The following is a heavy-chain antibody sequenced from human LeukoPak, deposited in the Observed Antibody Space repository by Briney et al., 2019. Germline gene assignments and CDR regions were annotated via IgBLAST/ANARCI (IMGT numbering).Heavy chain of an antibody. V-gene: IGHV4-59*01. CDR3: ARGSLPYGSRSYLGY. Sequence: SETLTLTCTVSGGSISSYYWSWIRQPPGKGLEWIGYIYYTGNTNYNPSLKNRVTISVDTSKNQFSLKLSSVTAAGTAVYYCARGSLPYGSRSYLGYWGQGTLVTVSS. CDR1: GGSISSYY. J-gene: IGHJ4*02. CDR2: IYYTGNT. D-gene: IGHD3-10*01.